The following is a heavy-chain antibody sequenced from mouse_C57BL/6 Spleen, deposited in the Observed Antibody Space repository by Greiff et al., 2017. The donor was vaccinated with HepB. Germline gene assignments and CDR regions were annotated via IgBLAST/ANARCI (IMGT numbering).Heavy chain of an antibody. V-gene: IGHV1-76*01. CDR2: IYPGSGNT. Sequence: VQLQQSGAELVRPGASVKLSCKASGYTFTDYYINWVKQRPGQGLEWIARIYPGSGNTYYNEKFKGKATLTAEKSSSTAYLQLSSLTSEDSAVYFCARWGGNYPMMDYWGQGTSVTVSS. CDR3: ARWGGNYPMMDY. CDR1: GYTFTDYY. D-gene: IGHD2-1*01. J-gene: IGHJ4*01.